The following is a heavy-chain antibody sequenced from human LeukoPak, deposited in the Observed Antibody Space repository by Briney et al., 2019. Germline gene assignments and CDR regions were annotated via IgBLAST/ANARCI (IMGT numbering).Heavy chain of an antibody. CDR1: GFTFIDYY. J-gene: IGHJ5*02. V-gene: IGHV1-2*06. CDR3: ARGSISSGDWFDP. D-gene: IGHD6-6*01. Sequence: VASVKVSCKASGFTFIDYYMRWVRQAPGQGLEWMGRINPRSGGTNYAQKFQDRVTMTRDTSISTAYMELSRLKFDDTAVFYCARGSISSGDWFDPWGQGTLVTVSS. CDR2: INPRSGGT.